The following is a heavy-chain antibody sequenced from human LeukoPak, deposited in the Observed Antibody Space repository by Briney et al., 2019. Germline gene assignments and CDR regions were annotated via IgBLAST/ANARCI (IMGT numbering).Heavy chain of an antibody. CDR3: ARVGYGGNYIDY. J-gene: IGHJ4*02. D-gene: IGHD4-23*01. CDR2: ISAYNVNT. Sequence: ASVEVSCKASGYIFTNYYMHWVRQAPGQGLEWMGWISAYNVNTNYAQKLQGRVTMTTDTSTSTAYMELRSLRSDDTAVYYCARVGYGGNYIDYWGQGTLVTVSS. CDR1: GYIFTNYY. V-gene: IGHV1-18*04.